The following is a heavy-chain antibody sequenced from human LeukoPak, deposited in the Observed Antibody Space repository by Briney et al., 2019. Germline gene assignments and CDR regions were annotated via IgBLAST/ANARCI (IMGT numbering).Heavy chain of an antibody. J-gene: IGHJ2*01. CDR2: INASGST. CDR3: ARVAQKLERIAVAGTSEWRANWYFDL. CDR1: GGSISSYY. Sequence: SETLSLTCTVSGGSISSYYWSWIRQPAGKGLEWLGRINASGSTNYNPSLKSRVTMSVDTSQNQFFLKVNSVTAADTAVYYCARVAQKLERIAVAGTSEWRANWYFDLWGRGTLVTVSS. D-gene: IGHD6-19*01. V-gene: IGHV4-4*07.